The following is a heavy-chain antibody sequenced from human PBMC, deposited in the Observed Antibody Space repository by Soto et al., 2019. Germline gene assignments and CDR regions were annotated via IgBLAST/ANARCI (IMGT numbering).Heavy chain of an antibody. J-gene: IGHJ6*02. CDR1: GFTFSSYA. V-gene: IGHV3-23*01. D-gene: IGHD4-17*01. Sequence: EVQVLESGGGLVQPGGSLRLSCAASGFTFSSYAMSWVRQAPGKGLEWVSAISGSGDSTRYADSVQGRFTISRDTSKHTLYLQMNSLRAEDTAVYYCAKFYYGDYPYYSYGMDVWGQGTTVTVSS. CDR3: AKFYYGDYPYYSYGMDV. CDR2: ISGSGDST.